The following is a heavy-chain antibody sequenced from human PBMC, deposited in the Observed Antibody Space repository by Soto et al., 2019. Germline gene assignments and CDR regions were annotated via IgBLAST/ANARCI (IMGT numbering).Heavy chain of an antibody. Sequence: QVQLVQSGAEVKKPGSSVKVSCKASGGTFSSYAISWVRQAPGQGLEWMGGIIPIFGTANYAQKFQGRVTITADESTSTAYMELSSLRSEDTSMYYRAGDSDRYGSGRYSDWGQGTLVTVSS. D-gene: IGHD3-10*01. J-gene: IGHJ4*02. V-gene: IGHV1-69*12. CDR3: AGDSDRYGSGRYSD. CDR2: IIPIFGTA. CDR1: GGTFSSYA.